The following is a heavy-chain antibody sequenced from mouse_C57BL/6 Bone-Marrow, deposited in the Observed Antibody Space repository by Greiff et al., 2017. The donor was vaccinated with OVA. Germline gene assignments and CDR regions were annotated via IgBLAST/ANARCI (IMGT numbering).Heavy chain of an antibody. Sequence: VQLKQSGPGLAKPSQTLSLTCSVTGYSITSDYWNWIRKFPGNKLEYMGYISYSGSTYYNPSLKSRISITRDTSKNQYYLQLNSVTTEDTATYYCARYYDYDGWYFDVWGTGTTVTVSS. J-gene: IGHJ1*03. V-gene: IGHV3-8*01. CDR1: GYSITSDY. CDR2: ISYSGST. CDR3: ARYYDYDGWYFDV. D-gene: IGHD2-4*01.